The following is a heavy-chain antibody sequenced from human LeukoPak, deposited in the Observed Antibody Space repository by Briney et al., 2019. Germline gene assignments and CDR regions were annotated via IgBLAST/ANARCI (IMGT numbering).Heavy chain of an antibody. Sequence: ASVKVSCKASGGTFSSYAISWVRQAPGQGLEWMGGIIPIFGTANYAQKFQGRVTITADESTSTAYMELSSLRSDDTAVYYCARLRIGNIYYYYMDVWGKGTTVTISS. V-gene: IGHV1-69*13. CDR2: IIPIFGTA. D-gene: IGHD2-15*01. CDR3: ARLRIGNIYYYYMDV. CDR1: GGTFSSYA. J-gene: IGHJ6*03.